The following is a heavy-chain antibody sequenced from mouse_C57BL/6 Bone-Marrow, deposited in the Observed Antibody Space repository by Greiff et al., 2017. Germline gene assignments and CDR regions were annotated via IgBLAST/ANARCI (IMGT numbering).Heavy chain of an antibody. Sequence: EVQLVESGGGLVKPGGSLKLSCAASGFTFSDYGMHWVRQAPEKGLEWVAYISSGSSTIYYAAKVKGRFTFSRDNAKNTLFLQMTSLRSEDTAMDYCAGAGGSYVVLFAYWGQGTLVTVAA. CDR1: GFTFSDYG. J-gene: IGHJ3*01. D-gene: IGHD1-1*02. CDR2: ISSGSSTI. V-gene: IGHV5-17*01. CDR3: AGAGGSYVVLFAY.